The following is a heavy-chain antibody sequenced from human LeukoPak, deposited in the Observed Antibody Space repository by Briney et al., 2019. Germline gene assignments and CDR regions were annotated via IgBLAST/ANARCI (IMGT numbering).Heavy chain of an antibody. CDR3: AHRLEVGATDDAFDI. D-gene: IGHD1-26*01. CDR1: GFSLSTSGVG. J-gene: IGHJ3*02. V-gene: IGHV2-5*02. CDR2: IYWDDDK. Sequence: SGPTLVNPTQTLTLTCTFSGFSLSTSGVGVGWIRQSRGKALEWLALIYWDDDKRYSPSLKSSLTITKDTSKNQVVLTLTNMDPVDTATYYCAHRLEVGATDDAFDIWGQGTMVTVSS.